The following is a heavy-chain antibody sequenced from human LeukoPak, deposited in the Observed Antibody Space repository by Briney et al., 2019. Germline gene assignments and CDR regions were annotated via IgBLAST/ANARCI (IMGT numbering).Heavy chain of an antibody. CDR2: INHSGST. CDR1: GFTFSSYE. V-gene: IGHV4-34*01. J-gene: IGHJ4*02. D-gene: IGHD2-2*01. Sequence: LRLSCAASGFTFSSYEMNWVRQPPGKGLEWIGEINHSGSTNYNPSLKSRVTISVDTSKNQFSLKLSSVTAADTAVYYCAREVPAAIDYWGQGTLVTVSS. CDR3: AREVPAAIDY.